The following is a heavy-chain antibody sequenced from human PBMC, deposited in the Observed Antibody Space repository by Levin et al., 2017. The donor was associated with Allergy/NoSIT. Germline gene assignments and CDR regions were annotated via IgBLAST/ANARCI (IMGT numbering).Heavy chain of an antibody. V-gene: IGHV4-34*01. CDR2: INHTGST. J-gene: IGHJ4*02. CDR3: ARRRKSYGGGWYGY. D-gene: IGHD6-19*01. Sequence: ASETLSLTCAVYGGSFSGYSWSWIRQPSGKGLEWIGEINHTGSTNYSPSLKSRVTISVDTSKNQFSLQLTSVTAADTAVYYCARRRKSYGGGWYGYWGQGTLVTVSS. CDR1: GGSFSGYS.